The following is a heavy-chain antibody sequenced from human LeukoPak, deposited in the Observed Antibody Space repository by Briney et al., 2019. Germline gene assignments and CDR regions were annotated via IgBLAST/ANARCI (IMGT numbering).Heavy chain of an antibody. CDR1: GYTFTGYF. CDR2: INIYSGDT. CDR3: ARDFRPSDCSGGDCPYYYFDY. D-gene: IGHD2-21*02. J-gene: IGHJ4*02. V-gene: IGHV1-2*02. Sequence: ASVKVSCKASGYTFTGYFIHWVRQAPGQGLEWMGWINIYSGDTNFAQKFQDRVTMTRDTSISTAYMELSRLRSDDTAVYYCARDFRPSDCSGGDCPYYYFDYWGQGTLVTVSS.